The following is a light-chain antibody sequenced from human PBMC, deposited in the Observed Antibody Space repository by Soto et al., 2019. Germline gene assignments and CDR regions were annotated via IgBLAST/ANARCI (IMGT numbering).Light chain of an antibody. J-gene: IGKJ4*01. CDR3: LQHDSYPLT. CDR2: FTS. Sequence: DILMTQSPSSLSASVGDRVTITCRASQGIRKNLSWYQQKAGKVPKRLIYFTSSLQSGVPSRFSGSASETEFSLTISSLQPEDSATYYCLQHDSYPLTFGGGTKVEIK. V-gene: IGKV1-17*01. CDR1: QGIRKN.